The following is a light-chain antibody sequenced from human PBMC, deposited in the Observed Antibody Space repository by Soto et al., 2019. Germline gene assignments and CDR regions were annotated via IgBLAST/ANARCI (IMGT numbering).Light chain of an antibody. CDR3: QERSDWPLT. CDR2: DAS. J-gene: IGKJ4*01. V-gene: IGKV3-11*01. CDR1: QSVSSY. Sequence: EIVLTQSPATLALSPGERATLSCRASQSVSSYLVWYQQKPGQAPRLLIYDASNRATGIPARFSGSGSGTDFTLTISSLEPEHFAVYYCQERSDWPLTFGGGTKVEI.